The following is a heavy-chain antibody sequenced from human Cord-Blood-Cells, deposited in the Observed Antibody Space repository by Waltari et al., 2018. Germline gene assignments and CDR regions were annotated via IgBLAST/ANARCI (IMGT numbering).Heavy chain of an antibody. D-gene: IGHD3-10*01. J-gene: IGHJ4*02. CDR1: GFTFTSSA. V-gene: IGHV1-58*01. CDR2: IVVGSGNT. Sequence: QMQLVQSGPEVKKPGTSVKVSCKASGFTFTSSAVQWVRQARGQRLEWIGWIVVGSGNTNYAQKFQERVTITRDMSTSTAYMELSSLRSEDMAVYYCAASYGSGSYYDYWGQGTLVTVSS. CDR3: AASYGSGSYYDY.